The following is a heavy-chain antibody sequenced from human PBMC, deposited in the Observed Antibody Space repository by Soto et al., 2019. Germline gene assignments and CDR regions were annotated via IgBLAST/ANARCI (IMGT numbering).Heavy chain of an antibody. J-gene: IGHJ4*02. CDR2: INHSGST. V-gene: IGHV4-34*01. CDR1: GGSFSGYY. D-gene: IGHD6-19*01. Sequence: SETLSLTCAVYGGSFSGYYWSWIRHPPGKGLEWIGEINHSGSTNYNPSLKSRVTISVDTSKNQFSLKLTSVTAADTAVYYCAGGSSGGRGLDYWGQGTLVTVSS. CDR3: AGGSSGGRGLDY.